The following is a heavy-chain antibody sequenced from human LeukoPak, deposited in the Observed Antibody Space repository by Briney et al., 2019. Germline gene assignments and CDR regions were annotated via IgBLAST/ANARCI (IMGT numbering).Heavy chain of an antibody. J-gene: IGHJ6*02. V-gene: IGHV3-9*01. CDR2: ISWNSGSI. CDR3: AKDHTATYGMDV. Sequence: GGSLRLSCAASGFTFDDYAMHWVRQAPGKGLEWVSGISWNSGSIGYADSVKGRFTISRDNAKNSLYLQMNSLRAEDTAVYYCAKDHTATYGMDVWGQGTTVTVSS. CDR1: GFTFDDYA. D-gene: IGHD5-18*01.